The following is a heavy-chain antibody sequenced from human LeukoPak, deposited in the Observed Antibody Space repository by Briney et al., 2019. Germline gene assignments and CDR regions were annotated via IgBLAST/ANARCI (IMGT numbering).Heavy chain of an antibody. CDR3: ARDGRFEYSHFYYFDF. CDR1: GYTFNSYR. D-gene: IGHD6-6*01. J-gene: IGHJ4*02. V-gene: IGHV1-18*01. Sequence: GASVKVSCKDSGYTFNSYRISWVRQVPGQGLEWMGWSSVYNGVTRYAQKFQGRVTVATDKSTTTAYLELTNLRSDDTAIYFCARDGRFEYSHFYYFDFWGQGTLVTVSS. CDR2: SSVYNGVT.